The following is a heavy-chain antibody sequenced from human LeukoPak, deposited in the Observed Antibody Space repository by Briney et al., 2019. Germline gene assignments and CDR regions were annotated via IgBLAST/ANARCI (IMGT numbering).Heavy chain of an antibody. CDR2: FDPGEGET. J-gene: IGHJ5*02. Sequence: ASVKVSCKVSGYTLTELSMHWVRQAPGKGLEWMGYFDPGEGETISAQKFQGRVTMTEDTSTDTAYMELSSLRSDDTAVYYCAAFGELYWFDPWGQGTLVTVSS. CDR1: GYTLTELS. V-gene: IGHV1-24*01. CDR3: AAFGELYWFDP. D-gene: IGHD3-10*01.